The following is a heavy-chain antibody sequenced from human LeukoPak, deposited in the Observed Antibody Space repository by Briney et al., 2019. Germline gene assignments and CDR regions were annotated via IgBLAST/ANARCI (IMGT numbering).Heavy chain of an antibody. CDR1: GFTFSSYA. V-gene: IGHV3-23*01. Sequence: GGSLRLSCAASGFTFSSYAMSWVRQAPGKGLEWVSAISGSGGSTYYADSVKGRFTISRDNSKNTLYLQMNSLRAEDTAVYYCAEDYKSAAIGGYYYYYGMDVWGQGTTVTVSS. D-gene: IGHD2-2*01. J-gene: IGHJ6*02. CDR2: ISGSGGST. CDR3: AEDYKSAAIGGYYYYYGMDV.